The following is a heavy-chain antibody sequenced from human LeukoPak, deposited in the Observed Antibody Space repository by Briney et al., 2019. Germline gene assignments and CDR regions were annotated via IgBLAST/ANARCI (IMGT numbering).Heavy chain of an antibody. CDR3: ARHGQYSAMDNPDY. CDR2: IFPMDSDT. D-gene: IGHD5-18*01. J-gene: IGHJ4*02. CDR1: GYSFSTYW. V-gene: IGHV5-51*01. Sequence: GESLKISCKGSGYSFSTYWIGWVRQMPGKGLEWMGIIFPMDSDTRYSPSFQGQVTISADRSIRTAYLQWSSLRASDTAMYYCARHGQYSAMDNPDYWGQGTLVTVSS.